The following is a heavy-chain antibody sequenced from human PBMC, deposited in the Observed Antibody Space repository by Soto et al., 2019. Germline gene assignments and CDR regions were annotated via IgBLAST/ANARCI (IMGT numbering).Heavy chain of an antibody. Sequence: QITLKESGPTLVKPTQTLTLTCTFSGFSLSTSGVGVGWVRQPPGKALEWLALIYWNDDKRYSPSLKSRLTITKDTSKTQVVLTMTNMDPVDTATYYGAHSLLGGVLDYWGQGTLVNVSS. J-gene: IGHJ4*02. D-gene: IGHD3-16*01. CDR2: IYWNDDK. V-gene: IGHV2-5*01. CDR3: AHSLLGGVLDY. CDR1: GFSLSTSGVG.